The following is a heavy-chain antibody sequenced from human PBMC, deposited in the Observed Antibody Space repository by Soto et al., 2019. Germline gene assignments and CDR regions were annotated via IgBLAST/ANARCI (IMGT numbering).Heavy chain of an antibody. V-gene: IGHV1-46*02. CDR3: ARAAADGFDY. Sequence: ASVKVSCKASGYTFNSYYMYWVRQAPGQGLEWMGIINPSGGSTSYAQKFQGRVTMTRDTSTSTVYMELSSLRSEDTAVYYCARAAADGFDYWGQGTLVTVSS. D-gene: IGHD6-25*01. J-gene: IGHJ4*02. CDR1: GYTFNSYY. CDR2: INPSGGST.